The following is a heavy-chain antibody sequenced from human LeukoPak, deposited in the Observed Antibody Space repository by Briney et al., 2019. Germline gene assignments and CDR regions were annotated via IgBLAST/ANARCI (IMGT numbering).Heavy chain of an antibody. D-gene: IGHD4-11*01. CDR2: IYHSGST. J-gene: IGHJ6*03. V-gene: IGHV4-38-2*02. Sequence: PSETLSLTCTVSGYSISSGYYWGWIRQPPGKGLEWIGSIYHSGSTYYNPFLKSRVTISVDTSKNQFSLKLSSVTAADTAVYYCARESHYSNYVDYYYYMDVWGKGTTVTVSS. CDR1: GYSISSGYY. CDR3: ARESHYSNYVDYYYYMDV.